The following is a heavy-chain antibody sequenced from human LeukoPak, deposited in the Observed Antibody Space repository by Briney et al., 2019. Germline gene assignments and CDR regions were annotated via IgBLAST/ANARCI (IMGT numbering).Heavy chain of an antibody. D-gene: IGHD2-15*01. J-gene: IGHJ5*02. CDR2: IYCSGST. Sequence: SETLSLTCTVSGGPISSYYWSWIRQPPGKVLEWIGYIYCSGSTNYNPSLKSRVTISVDTSKNQFSLKLSSVTAADTAVYYCAREESGYCSGGSCYYWFDPWGQGTLVTVSS. CDR1: GGPISSYY. V-gene: IGHV4-59*01. CDR3: AREESGYCSGGSCYYWFDP.